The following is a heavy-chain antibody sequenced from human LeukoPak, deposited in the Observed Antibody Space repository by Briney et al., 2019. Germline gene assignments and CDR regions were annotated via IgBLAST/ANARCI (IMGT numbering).Heavy chain of an antibody. V-gene: IGHV3-48*03. J-gene: IGHJ4*02. CDR2: TSSSGSVI. Sequence: GGSLSLSXAASGFTFSNYVMNWVRQSRGEGVGLGSYTSSSGSVIYYADSVKGRSTISRDNAKNSLYLQMNSLRAEDTAVYYCARDSGKFYFDYWGQGTLVTVSS. CDR1: GFTFSNYV. CDR3: ARDSGKFYFDY.